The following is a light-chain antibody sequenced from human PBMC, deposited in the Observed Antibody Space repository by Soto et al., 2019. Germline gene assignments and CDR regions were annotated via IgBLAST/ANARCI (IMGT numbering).Light chain of an antibody. Sequence: SSELTQPPSLSLAPGQTATITCGGNNIGSKSVHWYQHKPGQAPVLVVYDDSDRPSGIPERFSGSNSGNTAALTISRVEAGDEADYYCQGWDGSSDHEEWVFGGGTKLTVL. V-gene: IGLV3-21*02. J-gene: IGLJ3*02. CDR2: DDS. CDR1: NIGSKS. CDR3: QGWDGSSDHEEWV.